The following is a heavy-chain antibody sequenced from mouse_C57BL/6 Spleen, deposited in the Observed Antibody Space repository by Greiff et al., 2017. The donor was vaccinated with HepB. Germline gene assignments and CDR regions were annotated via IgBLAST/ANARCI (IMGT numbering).Heavy chain of an antibody. J-gene: IGHJ1*03. V-gene: IGHV1-69*01. D-gene: IGHD2-3*01. CDR1: GYTFTSYW. CDR2: IDPSDSYT. CDR3: ARSPVPYDGYYGYFDV. Sequence: QVQLQQPGAELVMPGASVKLSCKASGYTFTSYWMHWVKQRPGQGLEWIGEIDPSDSYTNYNQKFKGKSTLTVDKSSSTAYMQLSSLTSEDSAVYYCARSPVPYDGYYGYFDVWGTGTTVTVSS.